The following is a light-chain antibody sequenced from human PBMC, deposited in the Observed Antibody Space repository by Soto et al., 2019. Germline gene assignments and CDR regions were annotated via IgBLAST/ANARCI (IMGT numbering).Light chain of an antibody. V-gene: IGKV1-5*03. Sequence: DIQMTQSPSTLSASVGDRVTITCRASQSINSWLAWYQQKPGKAPKLLIYKASSLESGVPSRFSGSGSGTEFTLTISSLQPDDFATYYCQQYNNYWTFGQGTKAEIK. CDR1: QSINSW. CDR2: KAS. J-gene: IGKJ1*01. CDR3: QQYNNYWT.